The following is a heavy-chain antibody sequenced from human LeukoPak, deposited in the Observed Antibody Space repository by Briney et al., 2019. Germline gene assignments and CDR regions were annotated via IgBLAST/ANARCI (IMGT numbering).Heavy chain of an antibody. V-gene: IGHV1-2*02. CDR3: ATQRGSYLWGTDFDY. CDR1: GYTFTGYY. Sequence: WASVKVSCKASGYTFTGYYMHWVRQVPGQGLEWMGWINPNSGDTKYAQKFQGRVTMTRDTSISTAYMELSRLRSDDTAVYYCATQRGSYLWGTDFDYWGQGTLVTVSS. D-gene: IGHD3-16*01. CDR2: INPNSGDT. J-gene: IGHJ4*02.